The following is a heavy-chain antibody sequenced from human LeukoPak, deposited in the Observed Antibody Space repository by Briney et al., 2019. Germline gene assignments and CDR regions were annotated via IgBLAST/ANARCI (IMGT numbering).Heavy chain of an antibody. CDR1: GGSINNYY. Sequence: SETLSLTCAVSGGSINNYYWSWIRQPPGKGLEWIGYIYYSGLTGYNPALRSRVTISVDTSKNQFSLKLGSVTTADTALYYCARHKFDYYFDCWGQGTLVTVSS. J-gene: IGHJ4*02. D-gene: IGHD3-9*01. CDR2: IYYSGLT. CDR3: ARHKFDYYFDC. V-gene: IGHV4-59*01.